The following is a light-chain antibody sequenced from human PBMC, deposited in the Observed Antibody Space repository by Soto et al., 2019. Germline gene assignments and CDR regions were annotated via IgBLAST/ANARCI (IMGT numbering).Light chain of an antibody. CDR2: EVS. J-gene: IGLJ3*02. CDR1: SSDVGGYHY. CDR3: SSYTSSSTWV. Sequence: QSALTQPASVSGSPGQSITISCTGTSSDVGGYHYVSWYQQHPGKAPTLMSYEVSNRPSGVSNRFSGSKSGNTASLTISGLQAEDEADYYCSSYTSSSTWVFGGGTKLTV. V-gene: IGLV2-14*01.